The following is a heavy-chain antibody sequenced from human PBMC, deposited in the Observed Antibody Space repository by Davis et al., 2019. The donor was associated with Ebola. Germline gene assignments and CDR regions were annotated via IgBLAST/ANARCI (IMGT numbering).Heavy chain of an antibody. D-gene: IGHD2-2*01. CDR1: GFTFSYYS. CDR2: ISSSSSYI. J-gene: IGHJ6*04. V-gene: IGHV3-21*01. CDR3: ARDGNDIVVVPPQWDYGMDV. Sequence: GESLKISCAASGFTFSYYSMNWVRQAPGKGLEWVSSISSSSSYIYYADSVKGRFTISRDNAKNSLYLQMNSLRAEDTAVYYCARDGNDIVVVPPQWDYGMDVWGKGTTVTVSS.